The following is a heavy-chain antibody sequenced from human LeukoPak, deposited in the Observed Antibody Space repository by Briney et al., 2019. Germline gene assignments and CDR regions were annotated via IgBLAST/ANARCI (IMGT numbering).Heavy chain of an antibody. V-gene: IGHV3-9*03. D-gene: IGHD6-19*01. CDR1: GFTFDDYA. Sequence: GGSLRLSCAASGFTFDDYAMHWVRQAPGKGLEWVSGISWNSGSIGYADSVKGRFTISRDNAENSLYLEMTSLRAEDMALYYCAKDMYSSGWYYFDYWGQGTLVTVSS. CDR3: AKDMYSSGWYYFDY. J-gene: IGHJ4*02. CDR2: ISWNSGSI.